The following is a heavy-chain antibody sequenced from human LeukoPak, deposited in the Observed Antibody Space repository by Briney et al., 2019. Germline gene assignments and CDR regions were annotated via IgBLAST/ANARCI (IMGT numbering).Heavy chain of an antibody. CDR2: ISAYNGNT. CDR3: ARDDRIAAAGTPFDY. Sequence: GASVKVSCKASGYTFTSYGISWVRQAPGQGLEWMGWISAYNGNTNYAQKLQGRVTMTTDTSTSTAYMELRSLRSDDTAVYYCARDDRIAAAGTPFDYWGQGTLVTVSS. D-gene: IGHD6-13*01. J-gene: IGHJ4*02. V-gene: IGHV1-18*01. CDR1: GYTFTSYG.